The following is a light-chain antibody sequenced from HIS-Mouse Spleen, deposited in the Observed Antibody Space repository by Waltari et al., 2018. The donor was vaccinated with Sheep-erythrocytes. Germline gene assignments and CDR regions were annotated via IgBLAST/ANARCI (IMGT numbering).Light chain of an antibody. V-gene: IGKV4-1*01. Sequence: DIVMTQSLDSLAVSLGERATINCKSSQSVLYSSNNKNYLAWYQKKPGQPPELLIYWASTRESGVPDRFSGSGSGTDFTLTISSLQAEDVAVYYCQQHYSSITFGGGTKVEIK. J-gene: IGKJ4*01. CDR1: QSVLYSSNNKNY. CDR3: QQHYSSIT. CDR2: WAS.